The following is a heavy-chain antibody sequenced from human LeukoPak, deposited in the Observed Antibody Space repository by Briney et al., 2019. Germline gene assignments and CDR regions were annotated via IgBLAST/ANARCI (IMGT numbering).Heavy chain of an antibody. V-gene: IGHV3-11*01. CDR1: GFTFSDYY. J-gene: IGHJ4*02. Sequence: GGSLRLSCAASGFTFSDYYMTWIRQSPAKGLEWLSYISGGGTTYYADSVKGRFYISRDNANNSLYLQMNSLRGDDTAVYYCARATFGEWLLDYWGQGTLVTVSS. D-gene: IGHD3-10*01. CDR2: ISGGGTT. CDR3: ARATFGEWLLDY.